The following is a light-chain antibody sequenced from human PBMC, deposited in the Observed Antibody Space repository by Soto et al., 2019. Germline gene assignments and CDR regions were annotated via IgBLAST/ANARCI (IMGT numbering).Light chain of an antibody. J-gene: IGKJ4*01. CDR1: QSVSIW. Sequence: DIQMTQSPSTLSASVGDRVTITCRASQSVSIWLAWYQQKPGKAPELLIYAASTLQSGVPSRFSGSGSGTDFTLTISCLQSEDFATYYCQQYYSFPLTFGGGTKVDIK. V-gene: IGKV1-5*01. CDR3: QQYYSFPLT. CDR2: AAS.